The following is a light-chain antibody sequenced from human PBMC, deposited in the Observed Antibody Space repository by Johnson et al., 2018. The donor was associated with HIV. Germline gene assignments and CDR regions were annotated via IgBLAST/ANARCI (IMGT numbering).Light chain of an antibody. CDR1: SSNIGNNY. CDR3: GTWDSSLSFYV. Sequence: QSVLTQPPSVSAAPGQKVTISCSGSSSNIGNNYVSWFQQLPGTAPKLLICENDKRPSGIPDRFSGSKSGTSATLGITGLQTGDEADYYCGTWDSSLSFYVFGTGIKVTVL. CDR2: END. J-gene: IGLJ1*01. V-gene: IGLV1-51*02.